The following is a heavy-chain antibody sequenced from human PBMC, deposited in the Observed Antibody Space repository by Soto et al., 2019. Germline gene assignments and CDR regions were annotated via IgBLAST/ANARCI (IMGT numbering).Heavy chain of an antibody. CDR2: IYSDGKT. CDR1: GITVSTNY. V-gene: IGHV3-53*01. CDR3: AIDGGVGYYDSSGYMAV. D-gene: IGHD3-22*01. Sequence: PGGSLRLSCAASGITVSTNYMSWVRQAPGKGLEWVSVIYSDGKTFYADSVKGRFTISRDNSQNTVSLQMNSLRADDTAVYYCAIDGGVGYYDSSGYMAVWGQGTLVTVSS. J-gene: IGHJ4*02.